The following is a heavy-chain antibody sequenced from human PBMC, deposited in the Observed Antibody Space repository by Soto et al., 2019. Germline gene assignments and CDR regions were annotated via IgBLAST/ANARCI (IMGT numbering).Heavy chain of an antibody. CDR1: GGSISSSSYY. D-gene: IGHD3-10*01. V-gene: IGHV4-39*01. Sequence: QLQLQESGPGLVKPSETLSLTCTVSGGSISSSSYYWGWIRQPPGKGLEWIGSIYYSGSTYYNPSLKSRVTISVDTSKNQFSLKLSSVTAADTAVYYCARRGEGLHRNAFDIWGQGTMVTVSS. CDR2: IYYSGST. CDR3: ARRGEGLHRNAFDI. J-gene: IGHJ3*02.